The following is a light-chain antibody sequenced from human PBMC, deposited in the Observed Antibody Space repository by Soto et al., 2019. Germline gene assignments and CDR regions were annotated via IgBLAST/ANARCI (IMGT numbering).Light chain of an antibody. CDR1: QSVSSSY. J-gene: IGKJ1*01. Sequence: EIVLTQSPGTLSLSPGVRASLSCRDSQSVSSSYLAWYQQKPGQAPRLLIYGASSRATGIPDRFSGSGSGTDFTLTISRLEPEDFAVYYCQQYGSSPPWTFGQGTKVEIK. CDR2: GAS. V-gene: IGKV3-20*01. CDR3: QQYGSSPPWT.